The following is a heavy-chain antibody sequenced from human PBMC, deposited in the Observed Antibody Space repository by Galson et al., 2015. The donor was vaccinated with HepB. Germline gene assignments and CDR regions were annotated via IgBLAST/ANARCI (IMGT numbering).Heavy chain of an antibody. Sequence: SVKVSCKASGYTFTSYAMNWVRQAPGQGLEWMGWINTNTGNPTYAQGFTGRFVFSLDTSVSTAYLQISSLKAEDTAVYYCARDWGSDYYDSSGSPSWFDPWGQGTLVTVSS. CDR3: ARDWGSDYYDSSGSPSWFDP. CDR2: INTNTGNP. CDR1: GYTFTSYA. V-gene: IGHV7-4-1*02. D-gene: IGHD3-22*01. J-gene: IGHJ5*02.